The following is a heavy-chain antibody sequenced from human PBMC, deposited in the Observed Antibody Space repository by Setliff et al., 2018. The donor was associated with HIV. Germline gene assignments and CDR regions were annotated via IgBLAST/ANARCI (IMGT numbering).Heavy chain of an antibody. J-gene: IGHJ5*02. CDR1: GGPLNSRNW. CDR2: VFHSGSA. CDR3: ARDHVFGSRTGFDP. D-gene: IGHD3-10*01. V-gene: IGHV4-4*02. Sequence: SETLSLTCAVSGGPLNSRNWWSWVRQPPGKGLEWIGEVFHSGSANSNASLRSRVMISVDTSKNQFSLKLSAVTAADTAVYYGARDHVFGSRTGFDPWGPGILVTVSS.